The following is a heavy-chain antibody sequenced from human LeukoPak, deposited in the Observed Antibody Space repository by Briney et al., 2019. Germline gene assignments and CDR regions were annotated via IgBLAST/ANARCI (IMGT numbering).Heavy chain of an antibody. D-gene: IGHD6-13*01. Sequence: SGGSLRLSCAASGFTLSSYAMSWVRQPPGEGLEWVSGISGSAGSTYYADSVKGRFTISRDNSKNTLFLQMNSLRAEDTAVYYCAKEHGAGHIAAAVVDYFDFWGQGTLVTVSS. CDR3: AKEHGAGHIAAAVVDYFDF. CDR1: GFTLSSYA. V-gene: IGHV3-23*01. J-gene: IGHJ4*02. CDR2: ISGSAGST.